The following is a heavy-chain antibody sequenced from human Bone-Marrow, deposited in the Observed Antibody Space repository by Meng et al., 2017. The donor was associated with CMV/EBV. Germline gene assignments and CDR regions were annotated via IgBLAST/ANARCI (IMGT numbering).Heavy chain of an antibody. J-gene: IGHJ4*02. D-gene: IGHD6-6*01. Sequence: TASGGTFSSYAIKWVRQAPGHGLEWIGNIIPMFKKTNYAQKFQGRVTITTGESSGTAFMDLSSLTPDDTAIYFCARVPDSRAPEDDYWGQGTLVTVSS. CDR2: IIPMFKKT. V-gene: IGHV1-69*05. CDR3: ARVPDSRAPEDDY. CDR1: GGTFSSYA.